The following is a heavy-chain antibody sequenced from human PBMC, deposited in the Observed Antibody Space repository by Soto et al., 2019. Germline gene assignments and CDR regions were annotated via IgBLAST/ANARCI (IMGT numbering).Heavy chain of an antibody. D-gene: IGHD3-3*01. Sequence: EVQLVESGGGLVKPGGSLRLSCEASGFIFSTANMNWVRQAAGKGLQWVSSISTSSDSIFYADSVKGRFTISRDNAKDSLYLEMNSLTAEDTAVYYCVRKYVETGTRRGWSFDYWGQGTLVTVSS. V-gene: IGHV3-21*01. J-gene: IGHJ4*02. CDR1: GFIFSTAN. CDR3: VRKYVETGTRRGWSFDY. CDR2: ISTSSDSI.